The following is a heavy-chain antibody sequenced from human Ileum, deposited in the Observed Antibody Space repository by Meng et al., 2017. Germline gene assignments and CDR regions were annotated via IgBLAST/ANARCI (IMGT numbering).Heavy chain of an antibody. CDR2: IGAGGHTT. CDR1: GFTFSSFA. V-gene: IGHV3-23*01. D-gene: IGHD2-2*01. Sequence: EVHLLGSGGGLVPPGGSLRLSCAASGFTFSSFAMSWVRQAPGKGLEWVSGIGAGGHTTYYADSVKGRLTISRDNSKNTLSLQMNSLGAEDTAVYYCVRGVSTPDYWGQGTLVTVSS. CDR3: VRGVSTPDY. J-gene: IGHJ4*02.